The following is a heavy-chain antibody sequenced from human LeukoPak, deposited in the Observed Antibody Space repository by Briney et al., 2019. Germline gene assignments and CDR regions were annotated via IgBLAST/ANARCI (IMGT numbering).Heavy chain of an antibody. CDR3: ARSGSVANEGSYYYMDV. J-gene: IGHJ6*03. CDR1: GGTFSSYA. V-gene: IGHV1-69*05. Sequence: ASVKVSCKXSGGTFSSYAISWVRQAPGQGLEWRGGIIPIFGTANYAQKFQGRVTITTDESTSTAYMELSSLRSEDTAVYYCARSGSVANEGSYYYMDVWGKGTTVTVSS. D-gene: IGHD5-12*01. CDR2: IIPIFGTA.